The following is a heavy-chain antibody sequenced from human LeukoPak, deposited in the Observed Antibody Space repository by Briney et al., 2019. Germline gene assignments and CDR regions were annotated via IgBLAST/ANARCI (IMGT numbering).Heavy chain of an antibody. CDR1: GYSFSNYG. Sequence: GEPLNISCKGSGYSFSNYGISLVRQMPGKGLEWMGRIDPSDSYSNYGPSFQGHVTISADRSISTAYLQWRSLKASDTAMYYCARQLDYYDRRDYWGQGTLVTVAS. CDR2: IDPSDSYS. J-gene: IGHJ4*02. CDR3: ARQLDYYDRRDY. V-gene: IGHV5-10-1*01. D-gene: IGHD3-22*01.